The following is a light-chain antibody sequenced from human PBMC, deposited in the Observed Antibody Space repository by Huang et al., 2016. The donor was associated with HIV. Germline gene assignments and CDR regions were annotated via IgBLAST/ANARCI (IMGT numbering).Light chain of an antibody. Sequence: IVMTQSPLSLPVTPGEPASMSCRSSQSLLHDNQYNYVDWYLQKPGQSPQVLIYLGANRAHGVPDRFSGSGSGTNFTLKINRVEAEDVGVYYCMQALQTPTFGGGTRVEIK. J-gene: IGKJ4*01. CDR1: QSLLHDNQYNY. CDR2: LGA. CDR3: MQALQTPT. V-gene: IGKV2-28*01.